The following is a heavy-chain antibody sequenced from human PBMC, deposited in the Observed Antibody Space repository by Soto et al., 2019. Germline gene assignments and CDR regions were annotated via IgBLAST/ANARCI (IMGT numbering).Heavy chain of an antibody. J-gene: IGHJ6*02. D-gene: IGHD3-10*01. CDR3: ARWIYYGSGSYYTYYYYGMDV. CDR1: GGSFSGYY. V-gene: IGHV4-34*01. Sequence: SETLSLTCAVYGGSFSGYYWSWIRQPPGKGLEWIGENNHSGSTNYNPSLKSRVTISVDTSKNQYSLKLSTVTAADTAVYYCARWIYYGSGSYYTYYYYGMDVWGQGTTVTVSS. CDR2: NNHSGST.